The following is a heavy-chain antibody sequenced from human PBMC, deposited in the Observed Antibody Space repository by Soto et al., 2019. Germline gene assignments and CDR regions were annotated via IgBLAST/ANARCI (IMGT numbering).Heavy chain of an antibody. CDR2: IFHSGNA. CDR1: GGSIRNVY. J-gene: IGHJ4*01. Sequence: PSETLSLTCTVSGGSIRNVYWSWIRQAPGKGLEWIGFIFHSGNAKYNPSLKSRVTISVDTSKNQFSLSLDSVTAADTAVYVCARAHAPTLPFDSWGQGTLVTVSS. CDR3: ARAHAPTLPFDS. V-gene: IGHV4-59*01. D-gene: IGHD2-15*01.